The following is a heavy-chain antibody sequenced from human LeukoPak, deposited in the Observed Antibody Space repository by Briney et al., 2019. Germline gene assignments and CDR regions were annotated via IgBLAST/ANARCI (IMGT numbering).Heavy chain of an antibody. J-gene: IGHJ4*02. CDR2: IIPIFGTA. V-gene: IGHV1-69*01. CDR1: GRTFSIYA. CDR3: ARGRQHIVVVTAFDY. D-gene: IGHD2-21*02. Sequence: SVNVSCKASGRTFSIYAISWVRQAPGQGLEWMGGIIPIFGTANYAQKFQGRVTITADESTSTAYMELSSLRSEDTAVYYCARGRQHIVVVTAFDYWGQGTLVTVSS.